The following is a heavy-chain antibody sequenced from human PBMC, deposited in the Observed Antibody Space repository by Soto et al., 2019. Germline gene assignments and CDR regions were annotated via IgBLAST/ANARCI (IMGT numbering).Heavy chain of an antibody. CDR3: AGEPPYWSGGSCYSGEYYFDY. J-gene: IGHJ4*02. Sequence: SEKVSCKASGGTFSSYAISWVRQAPGQGLEWMGGVIPIFGTASYAQKFQGRVTISADESTSTAYMELSSLRSEDTAVYYCAGEPPYWSGGSCYSGEYYFDYWGQGTLVTVSS. V-gene: IGHV1-69*13. D-gene: IGHD2-15*01. CDR2: VIPIFGTA. CDR1: GGTFSSYA.